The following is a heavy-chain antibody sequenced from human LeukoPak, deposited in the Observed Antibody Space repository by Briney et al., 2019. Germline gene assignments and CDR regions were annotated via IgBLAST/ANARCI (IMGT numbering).Heavy chain of an antibody. CDR2: ISSDGSNK. J-gene: IGHJ4*02. CDR1: GFSFSSYA. Sequence: PGGSLRLSCAASGFSFSSYAMHWVRQAPGKGLEWVAVISSDGSNKYYADSVKGRFSISRDNSENTLHLQMNSLTTDDTSMYYCARDAYLVTTIVGAWYREGYFDYWGRGALVTVSS. D-gene: IGHD5-12*01. CDR3: ARDAYLVTTIVGAWYREGYFDY. V-gene: IGHV3-30*04.